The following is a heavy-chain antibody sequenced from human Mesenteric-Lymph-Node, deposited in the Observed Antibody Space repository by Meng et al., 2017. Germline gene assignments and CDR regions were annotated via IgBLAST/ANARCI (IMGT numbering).Heavy chain of an antibody. D-gene: IGHD5/OR15-5a*01. CDR2: INHSGST. Sequence: SETLSLTCAVYGGSFSGYYWSWIRQPPGKGLEWIGEINHSGSTNYNPSLKSRVTISVDTSKNQFSLKLSSVTAADTAVYYCARNLRYCYYYYGMDVWGQGTTVTVSS. CDR1: GGSFSGYY. CDR3: ARNLRYCYYYYGMDV. V-gene: IGHV4-34*01. J-gene: IGHJ6*02.